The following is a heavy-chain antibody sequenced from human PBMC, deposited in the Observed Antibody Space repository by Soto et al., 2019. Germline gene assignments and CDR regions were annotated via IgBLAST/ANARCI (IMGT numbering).Heavy chain of an antibody. CDR3: TPSDPDIVVVPASKYYYYGMDV. CDR2: IKSKTDGGTT. CDR1: GFTFSNAW. J-gene: IGHJ6*02. Sequence: GGSLRLSCAASGFTFSNAWMNWVRQAPGKGLEWVGRIKSKTDGGTTDYAAPVKGRFTISRDDSKNTLYLQMNSLKTEDTAVYYCTPSDPDIVVVPASKYYYYGMDVWGQGTTATVSS. D-gene: IGHD2-2*01. V-gene: IGHV3-15*07.